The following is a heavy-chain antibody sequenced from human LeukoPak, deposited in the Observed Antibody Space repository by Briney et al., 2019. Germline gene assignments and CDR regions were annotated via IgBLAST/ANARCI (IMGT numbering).Heavy chain of an antibody. J-gene: IGHJ4*02. V-gene: IGHV4-61*01. D-gene: IGHD5-24*01. CDR1: GVSISSGSYY. Sequence: SSQTLSLTCTVSGVSISSGSYYWSWLRQPPGKGLEWIGYIYYSGSTNYNPSLKSRVTISVDTSKNQFSLKLSSVTAADTAVYYCAREGEDGQLDYWGQGTLVTVSS. CDR2: IYYSGST. CDR3: AREGEDGQLDY.